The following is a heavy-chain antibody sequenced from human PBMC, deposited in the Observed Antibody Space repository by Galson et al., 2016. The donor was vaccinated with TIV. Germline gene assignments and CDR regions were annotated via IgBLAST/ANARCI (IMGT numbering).Heavy chain of an antibody. CDR3: SRGELATTKILFDY. CDR1: GFTFSSHG. V-gene: IGHV3-33*01. CDR2: IWFDGSND. Sequence: SLRLSCATSGFTFSSHGMHWVRQAPGKGLEWVAVIWFDGSNDRYADSVKGRFTIYRDNSKNTLYLQMNSLRAEDTAMYYCSRGELATTKILFDYWGQGTLVTVSS. J-gene: IGHJ4*02. D-gene: IGHD1-1*01.